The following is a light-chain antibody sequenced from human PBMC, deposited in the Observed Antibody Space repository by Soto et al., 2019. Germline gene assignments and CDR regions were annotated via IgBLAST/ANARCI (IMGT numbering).Light chain of an antibody. CDR1: QSIDTW. V-gene: IGKV1-5*01. CDR3: QQFTDYWT. Sequence: DIQMTQSPSTLSASVGDRVTITCRASQSIDTWLAWYQQKPGKAPKLLFFDASSLQTGVPSRFSGSGSGTEFTLTIINLQPEDFATYYCQQFTDYWTFGQGTKVEVK. CDR2: DAS. J-gene: IGKJ1*01.